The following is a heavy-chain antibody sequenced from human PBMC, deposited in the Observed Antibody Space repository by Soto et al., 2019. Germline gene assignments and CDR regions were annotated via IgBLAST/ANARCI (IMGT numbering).Heavy chain of an antibody. CDR3: ARDQSFDRTYYYGIDG. J-gene: IGHJ6*04. D-gene: IGHD1-7*01. CDR2: ISPFNGNT. CDR1: GYPFTHYG. Sequence: ASVKVSCKSSGYPFTHYGITWIIQAPGQGLEWMGWISPFNGNTNYGQTLQGRVTLTTETSTSTVYMELRSLRSDDTAVYYCARDQSFDRTYYYGIDGCGKGNKVTVYS. V-gene: IGHV1-18*01.